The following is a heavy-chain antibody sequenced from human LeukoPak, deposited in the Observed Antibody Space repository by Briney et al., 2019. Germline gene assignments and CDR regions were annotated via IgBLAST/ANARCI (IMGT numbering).Heavy chain of an antibody. CDR3: ARAQRDPTVTTDY. V-gene: IGHV1-69*01. CDR2: IIPIFCTA. J-gene: IGHJ4*02. CDR1: GGTFSSYA. Sequence: SVKVSCKASGGTFSSYAISWVRQAPGQGLEWMGGIIPIFCTANYAQKFQGRVTITADESTSTAYMELSSLRSEDTSVYYCARAQRDPTVTTDYSGQGPLVTVSS. D-gene: IGHD4-17*01.